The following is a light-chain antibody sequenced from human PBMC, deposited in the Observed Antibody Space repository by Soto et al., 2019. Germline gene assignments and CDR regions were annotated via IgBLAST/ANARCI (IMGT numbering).Light chain of an antibody. V-gene: IGLV1-40*01. J-gene: IGLJ2*01. Sequence: QLVLTQPPSVSGAPGQRVTISFTGSSSNIRAGYDVHWYQQLPGTAPKLLIYGNSNRPSGVPDRFSGSKSGTSASLAITGLQAEDEADYYCQSYDSSLSGYVVFGGGTKLTVL. CDR3: QSYDSSLSGYVV. CDR2: GNS. CDR1: SSNIRAGYD.